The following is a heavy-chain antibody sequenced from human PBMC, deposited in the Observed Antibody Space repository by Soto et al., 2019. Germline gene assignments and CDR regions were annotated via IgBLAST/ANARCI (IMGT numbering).Heavy chain of an antibody. V-gene: IGHV4-31*03. Sequence: SETLSLTCTVSGGSISSGGYYWSWIRQHPGKGLEWIGYIYYSGSTYYNPSLKSRVTISVDTSKYQFSLKLSSVTAADTAVYYCARGITIFGEVYGMDVWGQGTTVTVSS. CDR3: ARGITIFGEVYGMDV. CDR2: IYYSGST. J-gene: IGHJ6*02. CDR1: GGSISSGGYY. D-gene: IGHD3-3*01.